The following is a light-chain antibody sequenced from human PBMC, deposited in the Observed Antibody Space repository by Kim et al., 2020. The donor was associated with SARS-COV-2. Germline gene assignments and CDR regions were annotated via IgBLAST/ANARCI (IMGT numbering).Light chain of an antibody. CDR2: DVS. Sequence: EIVLTQSPATLSLSPGDGATLSCRASQSVSSYLAWYQQKPGQAPRLLIFDVSNRATGVPARFSGRGSGTDFTLTISSLEPEDFAVYYCQHRINWPCTFGQGTKVDIK. V-gene: IGKV3-11*01. CDR3: QHRINWPCT. CDR1: QSVSSY. J-gene: IGKJ1*01.